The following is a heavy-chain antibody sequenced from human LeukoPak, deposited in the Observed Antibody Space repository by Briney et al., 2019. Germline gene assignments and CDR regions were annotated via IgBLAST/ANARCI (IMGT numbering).Heavy chain of an antibody. J-gene: IGHJ4*02. Sequence: SETLSLTCAVSSYSIGSGSYWGWIRQSPGKGPEWVGSIFHSGNSYYNPSLKSRLTMSVDTSKNQFSLKLTSVTAADTALYYCARVTYVDDMLYQYFDYWGQGILVTVSS. V-gene: IGHV4-38-2*01. CDR1: SYSIGSGSY. D-gene: IGHD4-17*01. CDR3: ARVTYVDDMLYQYFDY. CDR2: IFHSGNS.